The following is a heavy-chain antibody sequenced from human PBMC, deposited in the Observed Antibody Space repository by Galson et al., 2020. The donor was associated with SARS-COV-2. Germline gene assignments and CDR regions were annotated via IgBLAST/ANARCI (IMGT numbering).Heavy chain of an antibody. CDR3: ARRFHKDGYNYEFDY. V-gene: IGHV5-51*01. D-gene: IGHD5-12*01. Sequence: GESLKISCKGSGYSFTNYWIGWVRQMPGKGLEWMGIIYPDDSDTRYSPSFQGRVTISADNSISTAYLQWSSLKASDTAMYYCARRFHKDGYNYEFDYWGQGTLVTVSS. CDR2: IYPDDSDT. CDR1: GYSFTNYW. J-gene: IGHJ4*02.